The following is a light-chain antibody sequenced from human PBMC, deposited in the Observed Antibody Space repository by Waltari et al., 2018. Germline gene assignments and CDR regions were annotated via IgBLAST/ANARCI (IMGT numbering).Light chain of an antibody. CDR1: QPISGS. CDR2: DAS. CDR3: QQYIDWPPRYT. Sequence: ELVMTQSPGTLSVSPGGSVAHSCRASQPISGSLAWYQQNPGQPPRLLIYDASTRATGIQGRFSGSGSGTEFMLTISSLQSEDLGVNYCQQYIDWPPRYTFGQGTKLEIK. V-gene: IGKV3-15*01. J-gene: IGKJ2*01.